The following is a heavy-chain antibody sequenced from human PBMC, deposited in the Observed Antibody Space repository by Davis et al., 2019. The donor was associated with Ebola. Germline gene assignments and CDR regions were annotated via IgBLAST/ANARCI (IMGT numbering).Heavy chain of an antibody. Sequence: ASVKVSCKASGGTFSNYAITWVRQAPGQRLEWMGGIIPIFGTANYAQKFQGRVTITADESTSTAYMELSSLRSEDTAVYYCARSNYGEFEDRRYLDLWGRGTPVTVSS. V-gene: IGHV1-69*13. CDR1: GGTFSNYA. CDR2: IIPIFGTA. D-gene: IGHD4-17*01. J-gene: IGHJ2*01. CDR3: ARSNYGEFEDRRYLDL.